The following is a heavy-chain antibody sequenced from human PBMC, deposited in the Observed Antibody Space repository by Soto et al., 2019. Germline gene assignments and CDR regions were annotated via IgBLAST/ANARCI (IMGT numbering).Heavy chain of an antibody. V-gene: IGHV3-21*01. Sequence: GGSLRLSCAASGFTSRSYAMNWVRQTQEKGLEWVSSISSTSTYTHYADSVKGRFTISRDNANNSLFLQMNSLRAEDTAIYYCARDLALAGNYWGQGALVTVSS. CDR1: GFTSRSYA. CDR2: ISSTSTYT. CDR3: ARDLALAGNY. D-gene: IGHD6-19*01. J-gene: IGHJ4*02.